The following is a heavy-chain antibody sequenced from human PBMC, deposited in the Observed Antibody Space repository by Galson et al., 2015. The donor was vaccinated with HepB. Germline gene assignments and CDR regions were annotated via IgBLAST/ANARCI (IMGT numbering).Heavy chain of an antibody. Sequence: SVKVSCKASGYTFIGYPMNWVRQAPGQGLEWMGWIKPNSGGTNYAQKFQGRVTMTRDKSISTAYMDLSRLRFDDTAVYYCARDYAYYYESNSYLYTPYWYFDLWGRGTLVTVSA. V-gene: IGHV1-2*02. J-gene: IGHJ2*01. CDR3: ARDYAYYYESNSYLYTPYWYFDL. D-gene: IGHD3-22*01. CDR2: IKPNSGGT. CDR1: GYTFIGYP.